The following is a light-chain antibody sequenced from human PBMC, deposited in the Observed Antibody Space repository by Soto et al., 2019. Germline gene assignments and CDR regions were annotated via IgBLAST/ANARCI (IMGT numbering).Light chain of an antibody. J-gene: IGLJ2*01. CDR3: QSYDSSLSALI. Sequence: QAVVTQPPSVSGAPGQRVTISCTGSSSNIGAGYDVHWYQQLPGTAPKLLIFGNSNRPSGVRDRFSGSKSGTSASLAITGLQAEDEADYYCQSYDSSLSALIFGGGTKLTVL. CDR1: SSNIGAGYD. V-gene: IGLV1-40*01. CDR2: GNS.